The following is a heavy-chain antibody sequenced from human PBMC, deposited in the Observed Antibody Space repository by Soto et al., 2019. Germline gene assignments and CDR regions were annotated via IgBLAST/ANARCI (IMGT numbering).Heavy chain of an antibody. D-gene: IGHD2-2*01. CDR3: ARETVVVPAGGWFDP. CDR1: GGSISSGGYY. J-gene: IGHJ5*02. Sequence: SETLSLTCTVSGGSISSGGYYWSWIRQHPGKGLEWIGYIYYSGSTYYNPSLKSRVTISVDTSKNQFSLKLSSVTAADTAVYYCARETVVVPAGGWFDPWGQGTLVTVS. V-gene: IGHV4-31*03. CDR2: IYYSGST.